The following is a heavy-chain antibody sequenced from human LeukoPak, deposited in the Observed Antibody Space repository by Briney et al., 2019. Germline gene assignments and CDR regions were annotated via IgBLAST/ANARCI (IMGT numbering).Heavy chain of an antibody. CDR3: ARDLIYSNYGAFDY. Sequence: GGSLRLSCAASGFTFSDYYMSWIRQAPGKGLEWVSYIGSSGSTIYYADSVKGRFTISRDNAKNSLYLQMNSLRAEDTAVYYCARDLIYSNYGAFDYWGQGTLVTVSS. J-gene: IGHJ4*02. CDR2: IGSSGSTI. V-gene: IGHV3-11*04. D-gene: IGHD4-11*01. CDR1: GFTFSDYY.